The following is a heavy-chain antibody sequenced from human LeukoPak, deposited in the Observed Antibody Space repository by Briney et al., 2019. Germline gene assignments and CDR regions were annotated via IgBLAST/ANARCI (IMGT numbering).Heavy chain of an antibody. J-gene: IGHJ1*01. CDR2: VSSTSRFI. V-gene: IGHV3-21*01. CDR1: GGSISSSN. D-gene: IGHD3-22*01. CDR3: ARDLRGYPY. Sequence: GTLSLTCAVSGGSISSSNWWSWVRQPPGKGLEWVSFVSSTSRFISYADSVKGRFTISRDNAKNSLYLQMTSLRAEDTAVYYCARDLRGYPYWGQGTLVTVSS.